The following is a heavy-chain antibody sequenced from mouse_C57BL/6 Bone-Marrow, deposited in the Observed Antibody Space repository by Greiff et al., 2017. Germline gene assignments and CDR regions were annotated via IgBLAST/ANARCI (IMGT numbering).Heavy chain of an antibody. D-gene: IGHD1-1*01. CDR2: IDPENGDT. CDR3: TTTYSN. Sequence: VHVKQSGAELVRPGASVKLSCTASGFNIKDDYMHWVKQRPEQGLEWIGWIDPENGDTEYASKFQGKATITADTSSNTAYLQLSSLTSEDTAVYYCTTTYSNWGQGTLVTVSA. J-gene: IGHJ3*01. CDR1: GFNIKDDY. V-gene: IGHV14-4*01.